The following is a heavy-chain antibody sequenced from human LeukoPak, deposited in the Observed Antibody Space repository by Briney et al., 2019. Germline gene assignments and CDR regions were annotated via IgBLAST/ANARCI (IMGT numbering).Heavy chain of an antibody. J-gene: IGHJ4*02. D-gene: IGHD4-17*01. V-gene: IGHV1-8*01. CDR2: MNPKSGYT. CDR1: GYTFSSYD. CDR3: ARTDGDLDY. Sequence: GASVKVSCKASGYTFSSYDINWVRQATGQGLEWMGWMNPKSGYTGFAQKFQGRVTMTRTTSITTAYMELSSLRSEDTAVYYCARTDGDLDYWGQGTLVTVSS.